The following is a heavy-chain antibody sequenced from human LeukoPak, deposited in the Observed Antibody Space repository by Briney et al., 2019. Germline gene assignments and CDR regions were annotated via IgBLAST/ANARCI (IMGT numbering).Heavy chain of an antibody. CDR3: AKDGPPMVRGARYFDY. V-gene: IGHV3-30*02. J-gene: IGHJ4*02. Sequence: GGSLRLSCAASGFTFSSYGMHWVRQAPGKGLEWVAFIRYDGSNKYYADSVKGRFTISIDNSKNTLYLQTNSLRAEDTAVYYCAKDGPPMVRGARYFDYWGQGTLVTVSS. CDR2: IRYDGSNK. D-gene: IGHD3-10*01. CDR1: GFTFSSYG.